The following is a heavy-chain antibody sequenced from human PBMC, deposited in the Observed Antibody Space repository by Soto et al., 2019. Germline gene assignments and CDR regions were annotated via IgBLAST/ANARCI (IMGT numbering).Heavy chain of an antibody. D-gene: IGHD1-1*01. CDR3: VRMASSGTLNWFDP. J-gene: IGHJ5*02. CDR2: MNPNSGNT. Sequence: WASVKVSCKASVSPFLHYDISWVRQATGKGLERMGWMNPNSGNTGYALKSQGRVSMTRNNSIYTVYLELSSLASDDTAVYYCVRMASSGTLNWFDPWGQGTLVTVSS. V-gene: IGHV1-8*01. CDR1: VSPFLHYD.